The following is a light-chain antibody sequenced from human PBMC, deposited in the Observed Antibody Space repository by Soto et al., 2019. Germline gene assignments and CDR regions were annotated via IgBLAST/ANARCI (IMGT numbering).Light chain of an antibody. CDR3: SSYTSSSTWV. Sequence: QSALTQPASVSGSPGQSITISCTGTSSDVGGYNYVSWYQQHPGKAPKLMIYEDSNRRSGVSNRFSGSKSGNTASLTISGLQAEDDADYYCSSYTSSSTWVFGGGTKLTVL. CDR2: EDS. J-gene: IGLJ3*02. V-gene: IGLV2-14*01. CDR1: SSDVGGYNY.